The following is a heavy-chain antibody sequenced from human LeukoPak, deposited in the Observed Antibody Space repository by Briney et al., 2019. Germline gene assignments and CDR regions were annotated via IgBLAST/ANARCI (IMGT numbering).Heavy chain of an antibody. Sequence: SETLSLTCTVSGGSISNGDHYWSWIRQPPGKGLEWIGYIYYSGSTYYNPSLKSRVTISVDTSKNQFSLKLSSVTAADTAVYYCARVVEQAGYSYGDDAFDIWGQGTMVTVSS. CDR3: ARVVEQAGYSYGDDAFDI. D-gene: IGHD5-18*01. CDR1: GGSISNGDHY. J-gene: IGHJ3*02. V-gene: IGHV4-30-4*01. CDR2: IYYSGST.